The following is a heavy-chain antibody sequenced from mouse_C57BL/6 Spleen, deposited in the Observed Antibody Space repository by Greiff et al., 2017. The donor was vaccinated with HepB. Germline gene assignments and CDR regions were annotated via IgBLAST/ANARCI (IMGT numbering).Heavy chain of an antibody. Sequence: VQLQQSGAELVMPGASVKLSCKASGYTFTSYWMHWVKQRPGQGLEWIGEIDPSDSYTNYHQKFKGKSTLTVDKSSSTAYMQLSSLTSEDSAVYYCARPGMITTGYYFDYWGQGTTLTVSS. D-gene: IGHD2-4*01. CDR1: GYTFTSYW. CDR2: IDPSDSYT. V-gene: IGHV1-69*01. J-gene: IGHJ2*01. CDR3: ARPGMITTGYYFDY.